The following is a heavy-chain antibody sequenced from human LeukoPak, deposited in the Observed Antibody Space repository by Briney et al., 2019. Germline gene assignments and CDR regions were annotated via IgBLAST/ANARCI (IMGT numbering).Heavy chain of an antibody. V-gene: IGHV3-30*19. D-gene: IGHD2/OR15-2a*01. CDR1: GFTFSSYG. CDR2: ISYDGSNK. CDR3: ASLNSRTVDY. J-gene: IGHJ4*02. Sequence: GGSLRLSCAASGFTFSSYGMHWVRQAPGKGLEWVAVISYDGSNKYYADSVKGRFSISRDISKNTLYLQMSSLRAEDTAVYYCASLNSRTVDYWGQGTLVTVSS.